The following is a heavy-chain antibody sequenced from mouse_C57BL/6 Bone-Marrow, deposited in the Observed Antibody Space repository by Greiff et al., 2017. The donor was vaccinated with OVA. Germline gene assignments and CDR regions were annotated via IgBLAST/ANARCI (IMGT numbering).Heavy chain of an antibody. Sequence: QVQLKESGAELARPGASVKLSCKASGYTFTSYGISWVKQRTGQGLEWIGEIYPRSGNTYYNEKFKGKATLTADKSSSTAYMELRSLTSEDSAVYFGARGPITTVVAHWYFDGWGTGTTVTVSS. D-gene: IGHD1-1*01. CDR2: IYPRSGNT. J-gene: IGHJ1*03. V-gene: IGHV1-81*01. CDR1: GYTFTSYG. CDR3: ARGPITTVVAHWYFDG.